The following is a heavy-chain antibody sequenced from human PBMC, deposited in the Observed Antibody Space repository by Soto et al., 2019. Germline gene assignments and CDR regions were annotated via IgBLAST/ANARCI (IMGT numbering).Heavy chain of an antibody. V-gene: IGHV4-31*03. CDR1: GGSISSGGYY. D-gene: IGHD4-4*01. Sequence: SETLSLTCTVSGGSISSGGYYWSWIRQHPGKGLEWIGHIYYSGSTYYNPSLKSRVTISVDTSKNQFSLKLSSVTAADTAVYYYYSDAIRLHSAHGDPTDMDVWGQGTTVTVSS. J-gene: IGHJ6*02. CDR2: IYYSGST. CDR3: YSDAIRLHSAHGDPTDMDV.